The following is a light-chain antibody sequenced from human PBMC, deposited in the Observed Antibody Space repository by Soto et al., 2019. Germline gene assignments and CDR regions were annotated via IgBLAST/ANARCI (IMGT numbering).Light chain of an antibody. CDR1: QSVSSN. J-gene: IGKJ1*01. V-gene: IGKV3-15*01. Sequence: EIVLTQSPATLSLSPGERATLSCRASQSVSSNLAWYQQKPGQAPRLLIYGASTRATGIPARFSGSGSGTEFTLTISSLQSEDFAVYYCQKYNNWPRKFGQGTKVDIK. CDR3: QKYNNWPRK. CDR2: GAS.